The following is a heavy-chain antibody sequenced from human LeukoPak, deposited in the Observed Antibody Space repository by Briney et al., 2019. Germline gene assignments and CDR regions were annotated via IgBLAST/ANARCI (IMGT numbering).Heavy chain of an antibody. CDR1: GGSMNSYY. D-gene: IGHD1-26*01. CDR2: IYSSGGT. V-gene: IGHV4-4*07. J-gene: IGHJ4*02. CDR3: ARTSATGATYFDY. Sequence: SETLSLTCTVSGGSMNSYYWSWIRQPAGKGLEWIGRIYSSGGTHYNPSLQSRATLSVDTSKNQFSLKVSYVTAADTAVYYCARTSATGATYFDYWGQGTLVTVSS.